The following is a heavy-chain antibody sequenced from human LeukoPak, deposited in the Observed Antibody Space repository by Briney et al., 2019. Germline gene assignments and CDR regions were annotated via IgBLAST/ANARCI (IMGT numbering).Heavy chain of an antibody. Sequence: PSETLSLTCGVSGGSFSGSYWGWIRQPPGKGLEWIGEINLSGSTNYNSSLTSRVTISLDTSKNQFSLKLSSVTAADTAVYYCARAYSSYTPSDYWGQGTLVTVSS. CDR3: ARAYSSYTPSDY. CDR2: INLSGST. J-gene: IGHJ4*02. V-gene: IGHV4-34*01. D-gene: IGHD6-6*01. CDR1: GGSFSGSY.